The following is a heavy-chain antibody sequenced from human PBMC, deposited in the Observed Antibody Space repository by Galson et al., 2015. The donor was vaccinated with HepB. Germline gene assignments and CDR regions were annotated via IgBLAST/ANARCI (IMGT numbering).Heavy chain of an antibody. CDR3: ARRSRVGAIYWYFDL. CDR2: IYPGDSDT. D-gene: IGHD1-26*01. J-gene: IGHJ2*01. V-gene: IGHV5-51*01. CDR1: GYSFTSYW. Sequence: QSGAEVKKPGESLKISCKGSGYSFTSYWIGWVRQMPGKGLEWMGIIYPGDSDTRYSPSFQGQVTISADKSISTAYLQWSSLKASDTAMYYCARRSRVGAIYWYFDLWGRGTLVTVSS.